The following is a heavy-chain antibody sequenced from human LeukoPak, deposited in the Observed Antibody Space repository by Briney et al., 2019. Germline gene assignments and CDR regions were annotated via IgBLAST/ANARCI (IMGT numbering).Heavy chain of an antibody. CDR2: IYPGDSDT. CDR3: ARHEGPRLWLHGYYYYYGMDV. V-gene: IGHV5-51*01. CDR1: GYSFTSYW. Sequence: GESLKISCKGSGYSFTSYWIGWVRQMPGKGLEWVGIIYPGDSDTRYSPSFQGQVAISADKSISTAYLQWSSLKASDTAMYYCARHEGPRLWLHGYYYYYGMDVWGQGTTVTVSS. J-gene: IGHJ6*02. D-gene: IGHD5-18*01.